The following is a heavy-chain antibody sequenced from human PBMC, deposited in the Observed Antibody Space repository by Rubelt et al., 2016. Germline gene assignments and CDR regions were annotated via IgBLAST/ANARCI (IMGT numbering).Heavy chain of an antibody. CDR3: AKRCRRSDDALDV. CDR1: GFIFSTYS. CDR2: ISSSSSYI. Sequence: EVQLVESGGGLVQPGGSLRLSCAASGFIFSTYSMNWVRQAPGKGLEWVSSISSSSSYIYYADSVKGLFIISRANAKNSLYLQMNSLRAEDTAVDYGAKRCRRSDDALDVWGQGATVTVSS. D-gene: IGHD2-8*01. J-gene: IGHJ6*02. V-gene: IGHV3-21*01.